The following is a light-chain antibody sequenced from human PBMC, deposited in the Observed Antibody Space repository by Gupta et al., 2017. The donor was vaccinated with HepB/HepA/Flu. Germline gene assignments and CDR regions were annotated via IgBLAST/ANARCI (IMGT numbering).Light chain of an antibody. Sequence: DIQMTQSPSTLSASVGDRATITCRASQSISSWLAWYQQEPGKAPKLLIYKASSLESGVPSRFRGRGSGTAFTLTISSLQPDDFATYYCQQYNSYPYTFGQGTKLEIK. CDR3: QQYNSYPYT. J-gene: IGKJ2*01. V-gene: IGKV1-5*03. CDR1: QSISSW. CDR2: KAS.